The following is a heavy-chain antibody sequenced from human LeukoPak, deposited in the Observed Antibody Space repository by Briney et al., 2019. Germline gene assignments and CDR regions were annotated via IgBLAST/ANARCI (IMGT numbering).Heavy chain of an antibody. CDR2: ISVYNGNT. CDR3: ARTAIGENWFDP. Sequence: ASVKVSCKASGYTFTSYGISWVRQAPGQGLEWMGWISVYNGNTNYAQKLQGRVTMTTDTSTSTAYMELRSLRSDDTAVYYCARTAIGENWFDPWGQGTLVTVSS. D-gene: IGHD2-21*02. CDR1: GYTFTSYG. J-gene: IGHJ5*02. V-gene: IGHV1-18*01.